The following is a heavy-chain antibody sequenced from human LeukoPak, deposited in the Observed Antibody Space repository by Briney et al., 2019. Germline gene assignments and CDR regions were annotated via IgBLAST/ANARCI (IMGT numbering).Heavy chain of an antibody. V-gene: IGHV4-30-2*01. J-gene: IGHJ4*02. CDR2: IYHSGST. Sequence: SETLSLTCTVSGGSISSGGYYWSWIRQPPGKGLEWIGYIYHSGSTYYNPSLKSRVTISVDRSKNQFSLKLSSVTAADTAVYYCARVVTKAVPAAVDYWGQGTLVTVSS. D-gene: IGHD2-2*01. CDR3: ARVVTKAVPAAVDY. CDR1: GGSISSGGYY.